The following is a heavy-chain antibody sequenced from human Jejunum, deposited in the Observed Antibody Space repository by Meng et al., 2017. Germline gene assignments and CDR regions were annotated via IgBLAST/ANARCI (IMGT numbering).Heavy chain of an antibody. V-gene: IGHV1-2*06. J-gene: IGHJ4*02. CDR2: INPVSGAT. CDR1: RYTLTGHF. CDR3: TRDKDGANFDY. D-gene: IGHD3-10*01. Sequence: QVHLVQSGAELKKPGASVKVSCKASRYTLTGHFMHWVRQAPGQGLEWMGRINPVSGATDYAQKFQGRVTMTVDTSITIAFMELSSLTSDDTAVYYCTRDKDGANFDYWGQGSLVTVSS.